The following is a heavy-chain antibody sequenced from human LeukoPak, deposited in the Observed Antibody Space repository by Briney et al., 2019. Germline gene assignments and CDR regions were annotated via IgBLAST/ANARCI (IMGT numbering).Heavy chain of an antibody. CDR1: GGSISSGGYS. J-gene: IGHJ3*02. D-gene: IGHD3-22*01. CDR2: IYHSGST. V-gene: IGHV4-30-2*01. Sequence: SQTLSLTCAVSGGSISSGGYSWSWIRQPPGKGLEWIGYIYHSGSTYYNPSLKSRVTISVDTSKNQFSLKLSSVTAADTAVYYCARGNYDSSGSLDAFDIWGQGTMVTVSS. CDR3: ARGNYDSSGSLDAFDI.